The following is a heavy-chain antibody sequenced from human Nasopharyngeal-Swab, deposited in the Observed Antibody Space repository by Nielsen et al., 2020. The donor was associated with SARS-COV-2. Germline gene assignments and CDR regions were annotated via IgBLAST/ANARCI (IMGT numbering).Heavy chain of an antibody. CDR2: INPSGGST. CDR3: ARADYQLDY. V-gene: IGHV1-46*01. J-gene: IGHJ4*02. D-gene: IGHD2-2*01. Sequence: WVRQAPGQGLEWMGIINPSGGSTSYAQKFQGRVTMTRDTSTSTVYMELSSLRSEDTAVYYCARADYQLDYWGQGTLVTVSS.